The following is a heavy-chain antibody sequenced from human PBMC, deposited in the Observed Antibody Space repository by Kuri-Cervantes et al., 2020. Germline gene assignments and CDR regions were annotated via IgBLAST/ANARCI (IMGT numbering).Heavy chain of an antibody. V-gene: IGHV3-30-3*01. CDR3: ARDRHGDYDFDY. CDR1: GFTFSSYA. D-gene: IGHD4-17*01. J-gene: IGHJ4*02. Sequence: GESLKISCAASGFTFSSYAMHWVRQAPGKGLEWVAVISYDGSNKYYADSVKGRFTISRDNAKNSLYLQMNSLRDEGTAVYYCARDRHGDYDFDYWGQGTLVTVSS. CDR2: ISYDGSNK.